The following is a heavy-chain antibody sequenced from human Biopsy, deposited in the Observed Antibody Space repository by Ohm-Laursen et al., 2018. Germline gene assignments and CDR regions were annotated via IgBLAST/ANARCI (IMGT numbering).Heavy chain of an antibody. V-gene: IGHV4-59*01. CDR3: VRSNYHYYGFDV. Sequence: TLSLTCTVSGGSISRDYWAWIRQPPGKGLQWTGYTYYSGSTNYNPSLNSRVTIAVDTSKNQFSLRLTSVTAADTAVYYCVRSNYHYYGFDVWGQGTTVTVSS. J-gene: IGHJ6*02. CDR1: GGSISRDY. CDR2: TYYSGST.